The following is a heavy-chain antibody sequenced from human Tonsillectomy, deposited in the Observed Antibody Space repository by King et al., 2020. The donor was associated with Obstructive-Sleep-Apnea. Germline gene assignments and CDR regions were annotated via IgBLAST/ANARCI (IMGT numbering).Heavy chain of an antibody. J-gene: IGHJ4*02. V-gene: IGHV4-39*07. CDR1: GGSISSSSYY. CDR2: IYYSGST. Sequence: QLQESGPGLVKPSETLSLTCTVSGGSISSSSYYWGWIRQPPGKGLEWIGSIYYSGSTYYNPSLKSRVTISVDTSKNQFSLKLSSVTAADTAVYYCARDRRCSSTSCYGIDYWGQGTLVTVSS. D-gene: IGHD2-2*01. CDR3: ARDRRCSSTSCYGIDY.